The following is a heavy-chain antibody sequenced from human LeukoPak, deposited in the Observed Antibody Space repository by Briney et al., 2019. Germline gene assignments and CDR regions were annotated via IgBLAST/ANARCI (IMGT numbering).Heavy chain of an antibody. V-gene: IGHV3-21*01. CDR3: ARGPLRDGMDV. CDR1: GFTFSSYT. Sequence: GGSLRLSCAASGFTFSSYTINWVRQAPGKGLQWVSAIGGGSSYRYYADSVKDRFTISRDNAKNSLYLQMNSLRAEDTAVYYCARGPLRDGMDVWGQGTTVTVSS. J-gene: IGHJ6*02. CDR2: IGGGSSYR.